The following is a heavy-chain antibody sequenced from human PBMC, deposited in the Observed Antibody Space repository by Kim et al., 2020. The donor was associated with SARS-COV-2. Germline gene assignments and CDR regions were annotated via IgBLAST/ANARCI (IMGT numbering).Heavy chain of an antibody. Sequence: SETLSLTCTVSGGSISSSSYYWGWIRQPPGKGLEWIGSIYYSGSTYYNPSLKSRVTISVDTSKNQFSLKLSSVTAADTAVYYCARRIASAAPGLEDYWGQGTLVTVSS. CDR3: ARRIASAAPGLEDY. CDR1: GGSISSSSYY. CDR2: IYYSGST. J-gene: IGHJ4*02. V-gene: IGHV4-39*01. D-gene: IGHD6-6*01.